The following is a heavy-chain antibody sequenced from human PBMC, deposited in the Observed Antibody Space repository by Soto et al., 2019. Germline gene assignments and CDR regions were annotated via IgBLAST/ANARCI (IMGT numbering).Heavy chain of an antibody. CDR3: ARSSSWYLRAFDI. CDR2: IIPILGIA. V-gene: IGHV1-69*02. Sequence: SVKVSCKASGGTFSSYTISWVRQAPGQGLEWMGRIIPILGIANYAQKFQGRVTITADKSTSTAYMELSSLRSGDTAVYYCARSSSWYLRAFDIWGQGTMVTVSS. J-gene: IGHJ3*02. CDR1: GGTFSSYT. D-gene: IGHD6-13*01.